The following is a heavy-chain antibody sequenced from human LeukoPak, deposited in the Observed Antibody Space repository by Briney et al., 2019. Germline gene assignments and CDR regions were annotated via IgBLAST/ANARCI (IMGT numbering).Heavy chain of an antibody. CDR3: ARDNAGGTIDWFDP. J-gene: IGHJ5*02. D-gene: IGHD1-26*01. Sequence: SDTLSLTCAVYGGSFSGYYWSWIRQPPGKGLEWIGEINHSGSTNYNPSLKSRVTISVDTSKNQFSLKLRSVTAADTAVYYCARDNAGGTIDWFDPWGQGTLVTVSS. CDR1: GGSFSGYY. V-gene: IGHV4-34*01. CDR2: INHSGST.